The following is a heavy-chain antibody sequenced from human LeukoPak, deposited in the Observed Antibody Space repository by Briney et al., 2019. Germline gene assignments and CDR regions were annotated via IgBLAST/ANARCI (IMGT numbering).Heavy chain of an antibody. CDR3: ARAGYYGDDAFDL. V-gene: IGHV3-7*01. D-gene: IGHD2/OR15-2a*01. CDR2: IRQDGSEK. J-gene: IGHJ3*01. CDR1: GFIIGSYW. Sequence: GGSLRLSCVASGFIIGSYWMSWVRQAPGKGLEWVANIRQDGSEKYYVDSVKGRLTISRDNAKNSLSLQMNNLTAADTAIYYCARAGYYGDDAFDLWGQGTRVTVSS.